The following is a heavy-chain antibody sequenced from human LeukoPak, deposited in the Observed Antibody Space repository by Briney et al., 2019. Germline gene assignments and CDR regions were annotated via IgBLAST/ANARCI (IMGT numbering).Heavy chain of an antibody. V-gene: IGHV6-1*01. Sequence: SQTLSLTCAISGDSVSSNSAAWNWIRQSPSRGLEWLGRTYYRSKWYNDYAVSVKSRITINPDTTKNQFSLQLNSVTPEDTAVYYCARATYKDFWSGYYTLDAFDIWGQGTMVTVSS. CDR1: GDSVSSNSAA. D-gene: IGHD3-3*01. J-gene: IGHJ3*02. CDR2: TYYRSKWYN. CDR3: ARATYKDFWSGYYTLDAFDI.